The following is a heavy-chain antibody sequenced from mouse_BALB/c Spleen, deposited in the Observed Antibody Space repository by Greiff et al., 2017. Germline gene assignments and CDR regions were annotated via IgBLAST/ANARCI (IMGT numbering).Heavy chain of an antibody. D-gene: IGHD3-3*01. V-gene: IGHV5-12-1*01. CDR3: ARRGGTNYAMDY. CDR2: ISSGGGST. CDR1: GFAFSSYD. Sequence: EVQGVESGGGLVKPGGSLKLSCAASGFAFSSYDMSWVRQTPEKRLEWVAYISSGGGSTYYPDTVKGRFTISRDNAKNTLYLQMSSLKSEDTAMYYCARRGGTNYAMDYWGQGTSVTVSS. J-gene: IGHJ4*01.